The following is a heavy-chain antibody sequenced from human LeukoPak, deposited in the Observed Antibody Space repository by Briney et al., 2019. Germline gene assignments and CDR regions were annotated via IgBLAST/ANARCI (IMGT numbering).Heavy chain of an antibody. J-gene: IGHJ4*02. CDR2: ITGSGSTT. V-gene: IGHV3-23*01. CDR1: GFTFSTYA. CDR3: AKSRVLFSSTWYPLDF. D-gene: IGHD3-16*01. Sequence: SGGSLRLSCAASGFTFSTYAMTWVRQAPGKGLEWVSSITGSGSTTFYADSLKGQFTISRDNRKKTLYLHMNSLRADDTAVYYCAKSRVLFSSTWYPLDFWGPGTLVGVSS.